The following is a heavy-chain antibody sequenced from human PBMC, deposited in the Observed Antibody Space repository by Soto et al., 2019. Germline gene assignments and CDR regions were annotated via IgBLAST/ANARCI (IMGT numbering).Heavy chain of an antibody. CDR1: GFPFSSYA. CDR3: AKDWDDSPGYRAPH. V-gene: IGHV3-23*01. J-gene: IGHJ4*02. D-gene: IGHD3-22*01. Sequence: GGSLRLSCAASGFPFSSYAMTCVRQAPGKGLEGVSTITGSGGMTFYADSVKGRFTISRDNSKKTLYLQMNSLRVEDTAVFYCAKDWDDSPGYRAPHWGQGTLVTVSS. CDR2: ITGSGGMT.